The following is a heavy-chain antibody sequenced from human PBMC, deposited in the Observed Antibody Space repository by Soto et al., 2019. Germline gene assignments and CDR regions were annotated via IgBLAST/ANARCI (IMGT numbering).Heavy chain of an antibody. CDR2: IHPADDNT. CDR1: EYTFISHK. V-gene: IGHV1-3*01. D-gene: IGHD3-10*01. CDR3: TRDGEVGSPFRMAC. J-gene: IGHJ6*02. Sequence: SVKVSCKAYEYTFISHKIHWVRQAPGQGLEWMGWIHPADDNTKHSKKLQGRVTISSDTSASTVYMELISLTFEDTAMYYCTRDGEVGSPFRMACWGQGTTVTVSS.